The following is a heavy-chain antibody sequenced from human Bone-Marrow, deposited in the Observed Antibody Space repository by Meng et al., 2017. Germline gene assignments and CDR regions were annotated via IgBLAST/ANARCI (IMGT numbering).Heavy chain of an antibody. CDR1: GGTFSSYA. V-gene: IGHV1-69*05. CDR3: ARVGILGCSSTSCYVFDY. Sequence: SVKVSCKASGGTFSSYAISWVRQAPGQGLEWMGGIIPIFGTANYAQKFQGRVTITTDESTSTAYMELSSLRSEDTAVYYCARVGILGCSSTSCYVFDYWGQGTLVTVSS. D-gene: IGHD2-2*01. J-gene: IGHJ4*02. CDR2: IIPIFGTA.